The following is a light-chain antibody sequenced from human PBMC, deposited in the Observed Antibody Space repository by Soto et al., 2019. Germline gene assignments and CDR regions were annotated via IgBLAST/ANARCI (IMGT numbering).Light chain of an antibody. CDR2: GAS. Sequence: EIVMTQSPATLSVSPGERATLSCRASQSVSSNLAWYQQKPGQAPRLLIYGASSRATGIPDRFSGSGSGTEFTLTISRLEPEDFAVYYCQQHGISHITFGQGTRLEIK. CDR3: QQHGISHIT. J-gene: IGKJ5*01. V-gene: IGKV3-20*01. CDR1: QSVSSN.